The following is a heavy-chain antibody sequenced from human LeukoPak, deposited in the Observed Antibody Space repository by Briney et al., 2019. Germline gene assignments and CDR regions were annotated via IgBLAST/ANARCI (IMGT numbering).Heavy chain of an antibody. CDR3: ASQNLRILTGYSEY. CDR1: GFTFSSHG. CDR2: ISYNSNYI. J-gene: IGHJ4*02. Sequence: KPGGSLRLSCAGSGFTFSSHGMNWVRQAPGKGLEWVSFISYNSNYIFYADSVKGRFTISRDNSKNTLYLQMNSLRAEDTAVYYCASQNLRILTGYSEYWGQGTLVTVSS. D-gene: IGHD3-9*01. V-gene: IGHV3-21*01.